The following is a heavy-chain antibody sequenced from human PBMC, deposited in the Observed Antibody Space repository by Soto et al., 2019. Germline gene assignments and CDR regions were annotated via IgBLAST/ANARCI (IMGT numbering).Heavy chain of an antibody. CDR1: GFTFSSYG. Sequence: QVQLVESGGGVVQPGRSLRLSCAASGFTFSSYGMHWVRQAPGKGLEWVAVIWYDGSNKYYADSVKGRFTISRDNSKNTLYLQMNSLRAEDTAVYYCARGSRLWVGVVIDYWGQGTLVTVSS. V-gene: IGHV3-33*01. CDR2: IWYDGSNK. J-gene: IGHJ4*02. CDR3: ARGSRLWVGVVIDY. D-gene: IGHD3-3*01.